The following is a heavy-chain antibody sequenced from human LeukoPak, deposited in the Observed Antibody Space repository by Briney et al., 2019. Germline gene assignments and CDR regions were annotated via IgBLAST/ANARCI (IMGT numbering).Heavy chain of an antibody. V-gene: IGHV3-30*03. Sequence: PGGSLRLSCGAWRFIFSSYGMHWVRQAPGKGLEWVAVISYDGSNTYYTDSVKGRFTISRDNAGNSVYLQMGSLRAEDTAVYYCARLSVRQDTVDYWGQGTLVTVSS. J-gene: IGHJ4*02. CDR3: ARLSVRQDTVDY. CDR2: ISYDGSNT. CDR1: RFIFSSYG. D-gene: IGHD3-10*01.